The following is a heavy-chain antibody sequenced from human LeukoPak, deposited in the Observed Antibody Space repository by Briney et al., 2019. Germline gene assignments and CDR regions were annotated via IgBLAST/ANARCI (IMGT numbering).Heavy chain of an antibody. V-gene: IGHV4-4*07. D-gene: IGHD6-19*01. CDR2: IYTSGST. CDR3: ARHPYGLVREAYFDP. Sequence: SETLSLTCTVSGGSISSYYWSWIRQPAGKGLEWIGRIYTSGSTNYNPSLKSRVTMTMDTSKNQFSLKVTSVTAADTAIYYCARHPYGLVREAYFDPWGQGTLVTVSS. CDR1: GGSISSYY. J-gene: IGHJ5*02.